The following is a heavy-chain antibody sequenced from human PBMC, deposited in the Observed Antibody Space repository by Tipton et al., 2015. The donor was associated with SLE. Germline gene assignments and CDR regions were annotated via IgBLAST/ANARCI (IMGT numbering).Heavy chain of an antibody. D-gene: IGHD1-26*01. CDR3: ARESRRYSGSPGAFDI. Sequence: QSGAEVKKPGASVKVSCKASGYTFTSYGISWVRQAPGQGLEWMGWISAYNGNTNYTQKLQGRVTMTTDTSTSTAYMELRSLRSDDTAVYYCARESRRYSGSPGAFDIWGQGTMVTVSS. CDR1: GYTFTSYG. V-gene: IGHV1-18*01. CDR2: ISAYNGNT. J-gene: IGHJ3*02.